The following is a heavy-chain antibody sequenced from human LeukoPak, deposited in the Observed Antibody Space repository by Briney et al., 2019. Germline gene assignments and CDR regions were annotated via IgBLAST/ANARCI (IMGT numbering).Heavy chain of an antibody. Sequence: GGSLRLSCAASGFTFSRYDMDWVRQPTGKGLEWVSGIATTGDPYYSGSVKGRFTISRESAKNSLFLQMNRLRAGDTAVYYCARAGYSYGYGWYFDLWGRGTLVTVSS. CDR1: GFTFSRYD. D-gene: IGHD5-18*01. V-gene: IGHV3-13*04. CDR2: IATTGDP. CDR3: ARAGYSYGYGWYFDL. J-gene: IGHJ2*01.